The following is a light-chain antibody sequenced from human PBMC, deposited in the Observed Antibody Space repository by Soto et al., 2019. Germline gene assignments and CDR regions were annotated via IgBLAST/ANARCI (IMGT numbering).Light chain of an antibody. J-gene: IGKJ4*01. CDR3: QQLNSYPPVT. V-gene: IGKV1-9*01. Sequence: QLTQSPSSLSASVGDRVTITCRASQGISSYLAWYQQKPGKAPKLLIYAASTLQSGVPSRFSGSGSGTDFTLTISSLQPEDFATDYCQQLNSYPPVTFGGGTKVEIK. CDR2: AAS. CDR1: QGISSY.